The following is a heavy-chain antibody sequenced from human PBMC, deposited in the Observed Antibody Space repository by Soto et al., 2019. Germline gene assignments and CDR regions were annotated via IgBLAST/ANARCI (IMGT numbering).Heavy chain of an antibody. Sequence: PVGSLRLSCAASGFTFSSYGMNWVRQAPGKELEWGAGISYDGSNTYYTASVKDRFTISIDNSKNPLYLQMNSLRAEDTAVYYCAKHLYDSSGPERAPYGFDIWGQGTTVTVSS. CDR1: GFTFSSYG. V-gene: IGHV3-30*18. D-gene: IGHD3-22*01. CDR2: ISYDGSNT. J-gene: IGHJ3*02. CDR3: AKHLYDSSGPERAPYGFDI.